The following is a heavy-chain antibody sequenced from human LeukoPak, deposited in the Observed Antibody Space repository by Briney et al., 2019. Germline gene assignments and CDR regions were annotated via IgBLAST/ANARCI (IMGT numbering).Heavy chain of an antibody. Sequence: SVKVSCKASGYTFTSYGISWVRQAPGQGLKWMGGIIPIFGTANYAQKFQGRVTITADESTSTAYMELSSLRSEDTAVYHCARRYDFWSGLDYWGQGTLVTVSS. CDR3: ARRYDFWSGLDY. V-gene: IGHV1-69*13. D-gene: IGHD3-3*01. CDR2: IIPIFGTA. J-gene: IGHJ4*02. CDR1: GYTFTSYG.